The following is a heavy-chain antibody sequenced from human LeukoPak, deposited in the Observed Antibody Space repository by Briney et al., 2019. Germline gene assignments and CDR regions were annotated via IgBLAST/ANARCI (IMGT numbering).Heavy chain of an antibody. CDR1: GGSFSGYY. V-gene: IGHV4-59*01. D-gene: IGHD4-11*01. CDR2: IYYSGST. CDR3: AREGVTKYYFDY. J-gene: IGHJ4*02. Sequence: SETLSLTCAVYGGSFSGYYWSWIRQPPGKGLEWIGYIYYSGSTDYNPSLKSRVTISVDTSKNQFSLKLSSVTAADTAVYYCAREGVTKYYFDYWGQGTLVTVSS.